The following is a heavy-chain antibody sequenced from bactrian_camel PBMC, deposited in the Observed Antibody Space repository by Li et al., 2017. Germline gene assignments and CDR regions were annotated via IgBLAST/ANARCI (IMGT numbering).Heavy chain of an antibody. CDR3: AADRRDGICYRFVSPNY. V-gene: IGHV3S53*01. J-gene: IGHJ4*01. CDR2: NHRDGTT. Sequence: HVQLVESGGGSVQTGGSLTLSCAASGYIFISSCGTAWYRQAPGKERELVSANHRDGTTTYADSVKGRFTISQDKAKNTPYLQMNSLKTDDTAMYFCAADRRDGICYRFVSPNYWGQGTQVTVS. D-gene: IGHD2*01. CDR1: GYIFISSCG.